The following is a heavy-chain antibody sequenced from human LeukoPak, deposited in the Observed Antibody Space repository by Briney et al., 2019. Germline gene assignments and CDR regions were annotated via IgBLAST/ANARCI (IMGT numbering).Heavy chain of an antibody. CDR1: GFTFSGYA. CDR2: ISGSGGST. CDR3: AKGTAVAGWNY. V-gene: IGHV3-23*01. D-gene: IGHD6-19*01. J-gene: IGHJ4*02. Sequence: GGSLRLSCAASGFTFSGYAMSWVRQAQGKGLEWVSAISGSGGSTYYADSVKGRFTISRDNSKNTLYLQMNSLRAEDTAVYYCAKGTAVAGWNYWGQGTLVTVSS.